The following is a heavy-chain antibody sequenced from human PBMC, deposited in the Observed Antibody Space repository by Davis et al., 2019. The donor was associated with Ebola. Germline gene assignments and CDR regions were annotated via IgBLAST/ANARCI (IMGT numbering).Heavy chain of an antibody. CDR1: GGTFSSYA. D-gene: IGHD2-2*01. Sequence: SVKVSCKASGGTFSSYAISWVRQAPGQGLEWMGGIIPIFGTANYAQKFQGRVTITADESTSTAYMELSSLRSEDTAVYYCAVLGYCSSTSCSDFDYWGQGTLVTVSS. CDR3: AVLGYCSSTSCSDFDY. J-gene: IGHJ4*02. CDR2: IIPIFGTA. V-gene: IGHV1-69*13.